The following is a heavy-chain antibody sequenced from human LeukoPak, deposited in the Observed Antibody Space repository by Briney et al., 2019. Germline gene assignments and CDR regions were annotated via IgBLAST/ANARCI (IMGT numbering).Heavy chain of an antibody. D-gene: IGHD4-17*01. Sequence: GGSLRLSCAASGFTVSSNYMSWVRQAPGKGLEWVSAISGSGGSTYYADSVKGRFTISRDNSKNTLYLQMNSLRAEDTAVYYCAKSRGDYGDFLDYWGQGTLVTVSS. V-gene: IGHV3-23*01. CDR2: ISGSGGST. CDR1: GFTVSSNY. CDR3: AKSRGDYGDFLDY. J-gene: IGHJ4*02.